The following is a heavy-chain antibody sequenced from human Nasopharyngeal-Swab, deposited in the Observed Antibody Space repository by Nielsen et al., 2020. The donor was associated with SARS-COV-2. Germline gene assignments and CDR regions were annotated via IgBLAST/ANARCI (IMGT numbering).Heavy chain of an antibody. J-gene: IGHJ4*02. Sequence: GGSLRLSCAASGFTFSNLAMHWVRQAPGKGLEWVAIISYDGYNKYYADAVKGRFTISRDNSKNKLYLQMNSLRAEDTAVYYCAKGFGSYHTPFDYWGQGTLVTVSS. CDR3: AKGFGSYHTPFDY. V-gene: IGHV3-30*18. D-gene: IGHD1-26*01. CDR2: ISYDGYNK. CDR1: GFTFSNLA.